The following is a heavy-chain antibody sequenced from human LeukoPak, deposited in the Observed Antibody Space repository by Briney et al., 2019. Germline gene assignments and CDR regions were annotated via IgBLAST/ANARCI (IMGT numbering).Heavy chain of an antibody. D-gene: IGHD3-3*01. V-gene: IGHV1-18*01. J-gene: IGHJ4*02. CDR2: ISAYSGNT. CDR1: GYTFTSYG. Sequence: ASVTVSCKASGYTFTSYGISWVRQAPGQGLEWMGWISAYSGNTNFAQKLQGRVTVTTDTSTSTAYLELRSLISDDTAVYYCARDRRFDDIWSGFRDFWGQGTLVTVSS. CDR3: ARDRRFDDIWSGFRDF.